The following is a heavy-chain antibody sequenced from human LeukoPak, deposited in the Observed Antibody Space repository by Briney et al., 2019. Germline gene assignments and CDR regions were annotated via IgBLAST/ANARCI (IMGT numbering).Heavy chain of an antibody. CDR2: ISISGTKT. CDR3: ANEIRPNDY. D-gene: IGHD4-17*01. V-gene: IGHV3-23*01. CDR1: EFDFSTHA. Sequence: GGSLRLSCAASEFDFSTHAMTWVRQAPGKGLEWISAISISGTKTYYADSVKGRFTISRDNSKNTLYLQMYSLRAEDTAVYYCANEIRPNDYWGQGTLVTVSS. J-gene: IGHJ4*02.